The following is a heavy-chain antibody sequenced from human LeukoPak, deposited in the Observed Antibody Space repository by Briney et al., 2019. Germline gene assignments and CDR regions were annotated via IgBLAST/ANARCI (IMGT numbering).Heavy chain of an antibody. Sequence: SQTLSLTCTVSGGSISSGDYYWSWIRQPPGKGLEWIGYIYYSGSTYYNPSLKSRVTISVDTSKNQVSLKLSSVTAADTAVYYCARQSRYYDSSGYYDPWDAFDIWGQGTMVTVSS. CDR3: ARQSRYYDSSGYYDPWDAFDI. V-gene: IGHV4-30-4*08. D-gene: IGHD3-22*01. CDR1: GGSISSGDYY. J-gene: IGHJ3*02. CDR2: IYYSGST.